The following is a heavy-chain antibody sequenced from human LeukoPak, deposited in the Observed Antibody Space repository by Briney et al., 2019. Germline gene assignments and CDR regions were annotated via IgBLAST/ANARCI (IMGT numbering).Heavy chain of an antibody. CDR2: IYHSGRT. CDR1: GSSISSGYY. CDR3: ARELGISGSGGSFDI. D-gene: IGHD7-27*01. V-gene: IGHV4-38-2*02. Sequence: SETLSLTCTVSGSSISSGYYWGWIRQPPGGGLEWIGSIYHSGRTYYNPSLKSRLIISVDTSKNHFSLNLSSVTAADTAVYYCARELGISGSGGSFDIWGQGTIITVSS. J-gene: IGHJ3*02.